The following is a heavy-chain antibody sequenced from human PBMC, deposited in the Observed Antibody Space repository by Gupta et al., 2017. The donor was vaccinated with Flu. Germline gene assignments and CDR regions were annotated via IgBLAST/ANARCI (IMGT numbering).Heavy chain of an antibody. CDR2: VSDSSGTT. CDR3: AKVTKPTVTTSLNFDS. CDR1: GFTFSSYA. J-gene: IGHJ4*02. D-gene: IGHD4-17*01. V-gene: IGHV3-23*01. Sequence: VQLLESGGGLVQPGGSLRLSCAASGFTFSSYAMNWVRQAPGKGLEWVSIVSDSSGTTLYADSVKGRFTISRDNSKNRVYLQMNSLRVEDTAVYYCAKVTKPTVTTSLNFDSWGQGTLVTVSS.